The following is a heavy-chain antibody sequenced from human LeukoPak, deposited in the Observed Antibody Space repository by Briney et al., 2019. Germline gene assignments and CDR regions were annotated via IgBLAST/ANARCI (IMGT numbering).Heavy chain of an antibody. CDR1: GFTFHSYG. CDR3: ARATLIVVVPAAIDY. CDR2: ISYDGSNK. D-gene: IGHD2-2*01. V-gene: IGHV3-30*03. J-gene: IGHJ4*02. Sequence: PGGSLRLSCAASGFTFHSYGTHWVRQAPGKGLEWVAVISYDGSNKNYSDSVKGRFTISRDNSKNTLYLQMNSLRAEDTAVYYCARATLIVVVPAAIDYWGQGTLVTVSS.